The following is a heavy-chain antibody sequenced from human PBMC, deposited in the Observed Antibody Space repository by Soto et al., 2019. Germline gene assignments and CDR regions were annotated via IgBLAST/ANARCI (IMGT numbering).Heavy chain of an antibody. Sequence: QVQLVESGGGVVQPGRSLRLSCAASGFTFSSYGMHWVRQAPGKGLEWVAVIWYDGSNKYYADSVKGRFTISRDNSKNTLYLQMNSLRAEDTAVYYCARGIHYGSVSYFGVDYYYGMDVWGQGTTVTVSS. CDR2: IWYDGSNK. CDR1: GFTFSSYG. V-gene: IGHV3-33*01. D-gene: IGHD3-10*01. CDR3: ARGIHYGSVSYFGVDYYYGMDV. J-gene: IGHJ6*02.